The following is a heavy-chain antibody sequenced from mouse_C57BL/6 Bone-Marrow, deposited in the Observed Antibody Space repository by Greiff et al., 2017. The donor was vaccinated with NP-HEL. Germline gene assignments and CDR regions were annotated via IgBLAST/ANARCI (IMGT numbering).Heavy chain of an antibody. J-gene: IGHJ4*01. V-gene: IGHV14-3*01. Sequence: EVKLVESVAELVRPGASVKLSCTASGFNIKNTYMHWVKQRPEQGLEWIGRIDPANGNTKYAPKFPGKATITADTSSNTAYLQRSSLTSEDTAIYYCAAMITTSARYAMDYWGQGTSVTVSS. CDR1: GFNIKNTY. CDR3: AAMITTSARYAMDY. CDR2: IDPANGNT. D-gene: IGHD2-4*01.